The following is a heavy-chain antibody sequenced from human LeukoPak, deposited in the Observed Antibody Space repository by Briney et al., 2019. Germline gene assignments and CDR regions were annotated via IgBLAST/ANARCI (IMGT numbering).Heavy chain of an antibody. CDR3: AREREDGYNYEYFDY. D-gene: IGHD5-24*01. V-gene: IGHV3-20*04. CDR2: INWNGGST. Sequence: GGSLRLSCAASGFTFSSYGMSWVRQAPGKGLEWVSGINWNGGSTGYADSVKGRFTISRDNAKNSLYLQMNSLRAEDTALYYCAREREDGYNYEYFDYWGQGALVTVSS. J-gene: IGHJ4*02. CDR1: GFTFSSYG.